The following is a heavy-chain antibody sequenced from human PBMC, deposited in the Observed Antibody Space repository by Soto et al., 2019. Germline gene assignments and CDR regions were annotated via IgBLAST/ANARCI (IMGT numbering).Heavy chain of an antibody. D-gene: IGHD2-2*01. CDR3: ARDPRLHPSSSRGGGLDP. Sequence: QVPLVQSGAEVKKPGASVKVSCKASGYSFITYGISWVRQAPGQGLEWMGWISADDGGTNYAQTFQDRVTMTTDTVTATAYLEPRSLKYDDTAVYYCARDPRLHPSSSRGGGLDPWGQGTLVTVSS. J-gene: IGHJ5*02. CDR2: ISADDGGT. V-gene: IGHV1-18*01. CDR1: GYSFITYG.